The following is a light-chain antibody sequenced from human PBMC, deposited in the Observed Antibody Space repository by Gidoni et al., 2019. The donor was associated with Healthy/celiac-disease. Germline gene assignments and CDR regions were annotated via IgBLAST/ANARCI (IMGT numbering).Light chain of an antibody. J-gene: IGKJ2*01. V-gene: IGKV3-20*01. CDR2: GAS. CDR3: QQYGSSPYT. Sequence: ELLLTQSPGTLSLSPGERATLSCRASQSVSSSYLAWYQQNPGQAPRLLIYGASSRATGIPDRFSGSGSGTDFTLTISRLEPEDFAVYYCQQYGSSPYTFGQGTKLEIK. CDR1: QSVSSSY.